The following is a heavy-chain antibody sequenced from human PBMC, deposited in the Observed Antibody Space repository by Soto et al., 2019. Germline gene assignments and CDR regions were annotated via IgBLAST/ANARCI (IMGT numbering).Heavy chain of an antibody. D-gene: IGHD3-16*01. J-gene: IGHJ4*02. Sequence: EVQLLGSGGGLVQPGGSLRLSCVGSGFTFSTYWMNWVRQAPGKGLEWVANINPDGNVGTYVDSVRGRFTTSRDKAKNSLYLQMHSLRADDTAVYFCAGWGGHVYNYWGQGLMVTVSS. CDR1: GFTFSTYW. CDR2: INPDGNVG. CDR3: AGWGGHVYNY. V-gene: IGHV3-7*03.